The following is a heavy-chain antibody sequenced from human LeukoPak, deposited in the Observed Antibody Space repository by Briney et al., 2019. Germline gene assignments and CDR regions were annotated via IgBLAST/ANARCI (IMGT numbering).Heavy chain of an antibody. V-gene: IGHV4-4*07. J-gene: IGHJ4*02. Sequence: KASETLSLTCTVSGGSISSYYWSWIRQPAGKGLEWIGRIYTTGSTNYNPSLKSRVTMSVDTSKNQFSLKLSSVTAADTAVYYCASEWSDYYDSSGSSFDYWRRGTLVTVSS. D-gene: IGHD3-22*01. CDR1: GGSISSYY. CDR2: IYTTGST. CDR3: ASEWSDYYDSSGSSFDY.